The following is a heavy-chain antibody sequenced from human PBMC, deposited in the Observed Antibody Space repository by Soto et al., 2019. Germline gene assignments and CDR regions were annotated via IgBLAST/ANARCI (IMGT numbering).Heavy chain of an antibody. V-gene: IGHV2-5*02. D-gene: IGHD3-10*01. CDR3: VHKANHGFGPFDY. Sequence: SGPRGEPTQTLTLTCTFSGFSLSTSGVGVGWIRQPPGKALEWLALIYWDDDMRYRPSLKSRLTITKDTSKNQVVLTMANVDPLDTATYYCVHKANHGFGPFDYWGQGALVTVSS. CDR2: IYWDDDM. J-gene: IGHJ4*02. CDR1: GFSLSTSGVG.